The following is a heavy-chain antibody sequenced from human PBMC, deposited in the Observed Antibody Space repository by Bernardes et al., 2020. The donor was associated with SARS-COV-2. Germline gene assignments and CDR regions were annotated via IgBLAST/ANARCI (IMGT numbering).Heavy chain of an antibody. D-gene: IGHD3-3*01. Sequence: GGSLRVSCAASGFTFSSYWMHWVRQAPGKGLVWVSRINSDGSSTSYADSVKGRFTISRDNAKNTLYLQMNSLRAEDTAVYYCARDWEYYDFWSGYYTRRHDAFDIWGQGTMVTVSS. CDR1: GFTFSSYW. V-gene: IGHV3-74*01. J-gene: IGHJ3*02. CDR2: INSDGSST. CDR3: ARDWEYYDFWSGYYTRRHDAFDI.